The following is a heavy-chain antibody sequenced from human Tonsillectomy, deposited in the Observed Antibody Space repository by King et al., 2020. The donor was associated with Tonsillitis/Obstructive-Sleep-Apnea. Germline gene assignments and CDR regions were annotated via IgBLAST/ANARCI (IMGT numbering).Heavy chain of an antibody. CDR2: ISNDGRSL. J-gene: IGHJ3*02. CDR3: AREADSVVPGTSGAFDI. D-gene: IGHD6-19*01. V-gene: IGHV3-30*04. Sequence: VQLVESGGGVVQPGRSLRLSCAASGFTFSSYAMHWVRQAPGEGLEWVAFISNDGRSLYYADSVKGRFTISRDNSRNTLYLQMNSLTTEDTTVYYCAREADSVVPGTSGAFDIWGHGTMVTVSS. CDR1: GFTFSSYA.